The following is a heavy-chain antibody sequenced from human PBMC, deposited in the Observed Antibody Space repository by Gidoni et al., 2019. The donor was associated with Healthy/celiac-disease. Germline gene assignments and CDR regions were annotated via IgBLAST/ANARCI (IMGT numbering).Heavy chain of an antibody. D-gene: IGHD2-15*01. V-gene: IGHV5-10-1*03. CDR3: ARHAEDVAYFDY. CDR1: GYSFTSYW. CDR2: IDPSDSYT. Sequence: EVQLVQSGAEVKKPGESPRSPCKGSGYSFTSYWISWVRQLPGKGLEWMGRIDPSDSYTNSSPSFQGHVTISADKSISTAYLQWSSLKASDTAMYYCARHAEDVAYFDYWGQGTLVTVSS. J-gene: IGHJ4*02.